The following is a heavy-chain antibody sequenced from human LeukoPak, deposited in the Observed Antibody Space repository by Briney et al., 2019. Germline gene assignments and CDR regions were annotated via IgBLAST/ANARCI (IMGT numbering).Heavy chain of an antibody. CDR3: ARRRLGYYFGY. V-gene: IGHV4-34*01. D-gene: IGHD5-24*01. Sequence: SETLSLTCGVYGGSFSGYYWSWIRQPPGKGLEWIGEINPRGSTNYNPSLKSRVTLSADTSKNQFSLTLNSVTAADTAVYYCARRRLGYYFGYWGQGTLVTVSS. CDR2: INPRGST. CDR1: GGSFSGYY. J-gene: IGHJ4*02.